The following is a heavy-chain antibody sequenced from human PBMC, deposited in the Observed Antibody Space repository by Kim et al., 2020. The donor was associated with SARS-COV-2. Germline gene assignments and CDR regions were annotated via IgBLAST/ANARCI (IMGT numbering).Heavy chain of an antibody. Sequence: SETLSLTCAVYGGSFSGYYWSWIRQPPGKGLEWIWEINHSGSTNYNPSLKSRVTISVDTSKNQFSLKLSSVTAADTAVYYCARHLPLLWGISSGMDVWGQGTTVTVSS. CDR1: GGSFSGYY. CDR3: ARHLPLLWGISSGMDV. J-gene: IGHJ6*02. CDR2: INHSGST. D-gene: IGHD3-10*01. V-gene: IGHV4-34*01.